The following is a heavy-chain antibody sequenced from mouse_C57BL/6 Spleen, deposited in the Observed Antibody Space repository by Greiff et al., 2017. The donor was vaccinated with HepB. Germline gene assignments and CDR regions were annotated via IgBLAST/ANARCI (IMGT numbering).Heavy chain of an antibody. CDR1: GYTFTSYD. D-gene: IGHD2-3*01. J-gene: IGHJ4*01. V-gene: IGHV1-85*01. Sequence: QVQLQQSGPELVKPGASVKLSCKASGYTFTSYDINWVKQRPGQGLEWIGWIYPRDGSTKYNEKFKGKATLTVDTSSSTAYMELHSLTSEDSAVYFCARGGTYDGYYDYAMDYWGQGTSVTVSS. CDR2: IYPRDGST. CDR3: ARGGTYDGYYDYAMDY.